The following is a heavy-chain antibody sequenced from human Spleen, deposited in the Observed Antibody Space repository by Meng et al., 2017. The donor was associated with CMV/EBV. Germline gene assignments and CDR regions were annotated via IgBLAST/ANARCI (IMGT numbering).Heavy chain of an antibody. CDR1: SRG. J-gene: IGHJ4*02. Sequence: SRGFDGVRQGRGEGGKWMGWDSTNNGNQGYAEEEEDRIALSTSTSAKAAYMELRNLRSGGTAVYYCAREGDGGYVGKPNNFFDYWGQGALVTVSS. CDR2: DSTNNGNQ. V-gene: IGHV1-18*01. D-gene: IGHD5-12*01. CDR3: AREGDGGYVGKPNNFFDY.